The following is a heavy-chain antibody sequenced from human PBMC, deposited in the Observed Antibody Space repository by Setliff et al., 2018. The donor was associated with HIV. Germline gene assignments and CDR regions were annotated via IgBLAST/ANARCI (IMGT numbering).Heavy chain of an antibody. J-gene: IGHJ4*02. CDR2: IYIYNSGST. CDR3: ARGVNFDY. Sequence: SETLSLTCSVSGGSFSGCYWSWIRQPPGKGLEWIGYIYIYNSGSTNYNPSLTSRVTISVDTSRNQFSLKLTSVTAADTAIYYCARGVNFDYWGQGTQVTVSS. V-gene: IGHV4-59*01. D-gene: IGHD3-3*01. CDR1: GGSFSGCY.